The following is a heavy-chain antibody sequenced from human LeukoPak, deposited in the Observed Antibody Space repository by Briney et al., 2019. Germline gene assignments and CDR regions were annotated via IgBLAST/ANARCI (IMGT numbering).Heavy chain of an antibody. D-gene: IGHD3-22*01. CDR2: ISSSSSYI. Sequence: AGSLRLSCAASRFTFSSYSMNWVRQAQGKGLEWVSSISSSSSYIYYADSEKGRFTISRDNAKNSLYLQMNSRRAEDTAVYYCARDLYYYDSSGPAGFDYWGQGTLVTVSS. V-gene: IGHV3-21*01. CDR3: ARDLYYYDSSGPAGFDY. CDR1: RFTFSSYS. J-gene: IGHJ4*02.